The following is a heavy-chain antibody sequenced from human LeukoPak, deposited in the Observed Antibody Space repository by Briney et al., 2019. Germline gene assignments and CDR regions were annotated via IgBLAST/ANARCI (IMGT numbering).Heavy chain of an antibody. Sequence: PGGSLRLSCAASGFTFSSYSMNWVRQAPGKGLEWVSSISSSSSYIYYADSVKGRFTISRDNAKNSLYLQMNSLRAEDTAVYYCARNHYDILTGYNTLGYWGQGTLVTVSS. CDR1: GFTFSSYS. V-gene: IGHV3-21*01. CDR2: ISSSSSYI. J-gene: IGHJ4*02. CDR3: ARNHYDILTGYNTLGY. D-gene: IGHD3-9*01.